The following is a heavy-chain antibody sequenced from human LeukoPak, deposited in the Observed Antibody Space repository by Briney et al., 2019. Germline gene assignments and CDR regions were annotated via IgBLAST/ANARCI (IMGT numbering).Heavy chain of an antibody. Sequence: GASVKVSCKASGYTXTSYGISWVRQAPGQGLEWMGWISGYNGNTNNAHKFQARVIMTTDTSTSTAYMELGSLRSDDTAVYYCARDSSSVPSTWYYWGQGTLVTVSS. D-gene: IGHD2-15*01. CDR1: GYTXTSYG. J-gene: IGHJ4*02. CDR2: ISGYNGNT. V-gene: IGHV1-18*01. CDR3: ARDSSSVPSTWYY.